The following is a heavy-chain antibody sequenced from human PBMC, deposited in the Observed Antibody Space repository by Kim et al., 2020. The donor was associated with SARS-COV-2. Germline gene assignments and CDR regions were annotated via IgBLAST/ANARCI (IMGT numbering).Heavy chain of an antibody. CDR2: IYSDDNRT. Sequence: GGSLRLSCAASGFTFSSYAMSWVRQAPGKGLEWVSVIYSDDNRTYYADSVKGRFTASRDNSKNTLHLQMNSLRAEDTAVYYCAKQRTITIYGDGMDVWGQGTTVTVSS. CDR1: GFTFSSYA. V-gene: IGHV3-23*03. J-gene: IGHJ6*02. CDR3: AKQRTITIYGDGMDV. D-gene: IGHD3-3*01.